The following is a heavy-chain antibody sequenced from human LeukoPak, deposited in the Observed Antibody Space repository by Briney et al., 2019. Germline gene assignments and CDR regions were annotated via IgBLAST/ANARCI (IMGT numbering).Heavy chain of an antibody. V-gene: IGHV3-73*01. D-gene: IGHD3-3*01. Sequence: GGSLRLSCTASGFTFNNAWMNWVRQASGRGLEWVGRIRNKPNSYATAYAASVKGRFTVSRDDSKNTLYLQMNSLKTEDTAVYYCTTDKTLDFWSGYLEDYWGQGTLVTVSS. CDR2: IRNKPNSYAT. J-gene: IGHJ4*02. CDR1: GFTFNNAW. CDR3: TTDKTLDFWSGYLEDY.